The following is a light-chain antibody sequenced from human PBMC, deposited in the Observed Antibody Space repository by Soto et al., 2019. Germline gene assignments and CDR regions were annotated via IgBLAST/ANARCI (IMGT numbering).Light chain of an antibody. V-gene: IGLV1-36*01. CDR3: AIWDDSVDGWV. CDR2: YDD. CDR1: NVGNKA. J-gene: IGLJ3*02. Sequence: QPVLTQPPSVSEAPGQRVTISCSGSNVGNKAVNWYQQLPGKAPKLLLYYDDMLSSGVSDRFSGSKSGTSASLAISGLQNDDDGDYYCAIWDDSVDGWVFGGGTKLTV.